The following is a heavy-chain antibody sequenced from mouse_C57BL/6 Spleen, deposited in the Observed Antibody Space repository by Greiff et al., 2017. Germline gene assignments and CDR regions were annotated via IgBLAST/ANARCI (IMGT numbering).Heavy chain of an antibody. V-gene: IGHV1-55*01. CDR1: GYTFTSYW. CDR2: IYPGSGST. J-gene: IGHJ4*01. CDR3: ARARDYYYAMDY. Sequence: QVQLQQPGAELVKPGASVTMSCKASGYTFTSYWITWVKQRPGQGLEWIGDIYPGSGSTNYNEKFKSKATLTVDTSSSTAYMQLSSLTSEDSAVYYCARARDYYYAMDYWGQGTSVTVSS.